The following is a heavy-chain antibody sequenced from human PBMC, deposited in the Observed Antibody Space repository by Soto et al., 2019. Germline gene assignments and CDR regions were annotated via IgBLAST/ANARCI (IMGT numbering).Heavy chain of an antibody. CDR2: ISSSGSTI. V-gene: IGHV3-11*01. Sequence: PGGSLRLSCAASGFTFSDYYMSWIRQAPGKGLEWVSYISSSGSTIYYADSVKGRFTISRDNAKNSLYLQMNSLRAEDTAVYYCARGTVTPQYYYYYYGMDVWGQGTTVTVSS. CDR3: ARGTVTPQYYYYYYGMDV. D-gene: IGHD4-17*01. CDR1: GFTFSDYY. J-gene: IGHJ6*02.